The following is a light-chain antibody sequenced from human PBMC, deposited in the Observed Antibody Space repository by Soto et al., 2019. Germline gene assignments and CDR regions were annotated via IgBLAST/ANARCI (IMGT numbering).Light chain of an antibody. Sequence: EILLTQSPATLSLSPGEGATLSCKASQGVGSYLAWYQHKPGQAPRLLIYDASNRATGIPARFSGSGSGTDYTLTISSLEPEDFAVYYCQQRAYWPTFGQGTKLEIK. CDR3: QQRAYWPT. V-gene: IGKV3-11*01. CDR2: DAS. J-gene: IGKJ2*01. CDR1: QGVGSY.